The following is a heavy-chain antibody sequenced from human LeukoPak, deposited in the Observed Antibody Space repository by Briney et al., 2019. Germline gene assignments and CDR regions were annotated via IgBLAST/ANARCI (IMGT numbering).Heavy chain of an antibody. J-gene: IGHJ4*02. D-gene: IGHD1-26*01. CDR2: ISSGGSTI. V-gene: IGHV3-11*01. CDR1: GFTCSDYY. Sequence: GGSLRLSCEASGFTCSDYYMSWIRQAPGKGLEWVSYISSGGSTIYYADSVKGRFTISRDNAKNSLTLQMNSLRAEDTGVYYCARGGVFTPMAEFDYWGQGTLVTVSS. CDR3: ARGGVFTPMAEFDY.